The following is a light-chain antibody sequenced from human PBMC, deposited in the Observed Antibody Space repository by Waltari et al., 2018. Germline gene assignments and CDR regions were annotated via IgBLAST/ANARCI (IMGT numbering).Light chain of an antibody. CDR2: LGS. V-gene: IGKV2-28*01. J-gene: IGKJ5*01. Sequence: DIVMTQSPLSLPVTPGGPASIPCRSSQSLLENNGYNYLDWYMQKPGQSPQILIYLGSYRACGVPDRLRGSGSGTDFTLNISRGEAEDSGVYYCMEGLQSGAFGQGARLGIK. CDR3: MEGLQSGA. CDR1: QSLLENNGYNY.